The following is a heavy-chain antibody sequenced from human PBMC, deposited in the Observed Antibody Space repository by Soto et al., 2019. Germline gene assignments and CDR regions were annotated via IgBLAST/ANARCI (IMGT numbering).Heavy chain of an antibody. J-gene: IGHJ4*02. V-gene: IGHV4-38-2*02. CDR3: VRDLNYGLYYFDH. D-gene: IGHD3-10*01. CDR1: GYSISAGCY. Sequence: SETLSLTCTVSGYSISAGCYWGWIRQPPGKELEWIGSMYPTGSTYYNPSLKSRVTISIDTSKNQFSLKLTSVTAADTAVYYCVRDLNYGLYYFDHWGQGTLVTVSS. CDR2: MYPTGST.